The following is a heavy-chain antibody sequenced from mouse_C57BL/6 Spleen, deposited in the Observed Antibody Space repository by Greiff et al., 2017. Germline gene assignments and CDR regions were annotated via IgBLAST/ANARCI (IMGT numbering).Heavy chain of an antibody. V-gene: IGHV1-76*01. CDR3: AREGAYYSNYEDY. J-gene: IGHJ2*01. Sequence: VQLQESGAELVRPGASVKLSCKASGYTFTDYYINWVKQRPGQGLEWIARIYPGSGNTYYNEKFKGKATLTAEKSSSTAYMQLSSLTSEDSAVYFCAREGAYYSNYEDYWGQGTTLTVSS. CDR2: IYPGSGNT. CDR1: GYTFTDYY. D-gene: IGHD2-5*01.